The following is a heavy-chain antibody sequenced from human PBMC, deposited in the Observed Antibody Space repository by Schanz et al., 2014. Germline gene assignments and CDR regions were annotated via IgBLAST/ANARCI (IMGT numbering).Heavy chain of an antibody. CDR3: ARDKGGYYPFDY. J-gene: IGHJ4*02. CDR1: GFTFSNTW. CDR2: INQDGSDK. D-gene: IGHD3-22*01. Sequence: EVQLVESGGGLVQPGESLRLSCAASGFTFSNTWMSWVRQAPGKGLEWVANINQDGSDKSYVDSVKGRFTISRDNAKNSLYLQMNSLRAEDTAVYYCARDKGGYYPFDYWGQGSLVTVSS. V-gene: IGHV3-7*01.